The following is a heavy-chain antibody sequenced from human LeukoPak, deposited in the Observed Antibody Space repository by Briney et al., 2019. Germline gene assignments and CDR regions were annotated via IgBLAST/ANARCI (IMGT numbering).Heavy chain of an antibody. CDR1: GFTFSSYW. J-gene: IGHJ4*02. V-gene: IGHV3-74*01. CDR2: INSDGSST. Sequence: GGSLRLSCAASGFTFSSYWMHWVRQAPGKGLVWVSRINSDGSSTSYADSVKGRFTISRDNAKNTLYLQMNSLRAEDTAVYYCARDRGYYDSSGYYSGDYWGQGTLVTVSS. D-gene: IGHD3-22*01. CDR3: ARDRGYYDSSGYYSGDY.